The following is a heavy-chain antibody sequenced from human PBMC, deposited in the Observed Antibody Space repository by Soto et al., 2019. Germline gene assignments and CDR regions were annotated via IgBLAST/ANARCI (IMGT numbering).Heavy chain of an antibody. V-gene: IGHV1-69*01. Sequence: QVQLLQSGAEVRKPGSSVKVSCKASGGNFSKYAISWVRQAPGQGLEWMGGIIPFFQAPNYAQRFQGRVTITADESTTTVYMEMSSLRSEDTALYYCAKSRIATPPRVGKDVWGQGTTVTVS. D-gene: IGHD2-15*01. CDR2: IIPFFQAP. J-gene: IGHJ6*02. CDR3: AKSRIATPPRVGKDV. CDR1: GGNFSKYA.